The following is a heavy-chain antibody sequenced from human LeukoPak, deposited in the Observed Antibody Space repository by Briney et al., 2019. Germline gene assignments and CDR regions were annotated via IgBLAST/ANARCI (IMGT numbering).Heavy chain of an antibody. CDR2: FDPEDGET. CDR1: GYTLTELS. CDR3: ATAGTRGTTWFQIGTPHAFDI. Sequence: ASVKVSCKVSGYTLTELSMHWVRQAPGKGLEWMGPFDPEDGETISAQKLQGRVTMTEETPTDTAYMILSSLRSEDTAVYYCATAGTRGTTWFQIGTPHAFDIWGQGTMVTVS. D-gene: IGHD1/OR15-1a*01. J-gene: IGHJ3*02. V-gene: IGHV1-24*01.